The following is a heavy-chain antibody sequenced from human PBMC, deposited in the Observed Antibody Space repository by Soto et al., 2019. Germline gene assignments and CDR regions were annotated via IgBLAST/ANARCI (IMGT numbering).Heavy chain of an antibody. CDR3: AKGATVTTHYQYYGVDV. D-gene: IGHD4-17*01. Sequence: ESGGIVVQPGGSLRLSCAASGFTFDDYAMWWVRQAPGKGLEWVSLINWDGDETYYADSVKGRFTISRDNTNNSVYLQMSSLRTEDTAWYYGAKGATVTTHYQYYGVDVWGQGPTVTVPS. J-gene: IGHJ6*02. CDR2: INWDGDET. V-gene: IGHV3-43D*04. CDR1: GFTFDDYA.